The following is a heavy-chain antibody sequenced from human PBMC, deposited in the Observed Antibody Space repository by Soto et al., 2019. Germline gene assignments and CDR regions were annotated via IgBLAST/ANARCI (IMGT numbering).Heavy chain of an antibody. CDR3: AVGYSDYDFAVAGGYYYGMDV. Sequence: QMQLVQSGPEVKKPGTSVKVSCKASGFTFTSSAVQWVRQARGQRLEWIGWIVVGSGNTNYAQKFQERVTITRDMSTSTAYMELSSLRPEDTAVYYCAVGYSDYDFAVAGGYYYGMDVWGQGTTVTVSS. D-gene: IGHD5-12*01. CDR2: IVVGSGNT. J-gene: IGHJ6*02. CDR1: GFTFTSSA. V-gene: IGHV1-58*01.